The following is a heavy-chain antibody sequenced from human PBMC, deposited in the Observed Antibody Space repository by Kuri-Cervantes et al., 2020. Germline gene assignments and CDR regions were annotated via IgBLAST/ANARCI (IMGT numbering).Heavy chain of an antibody. J-gene: IGHJ5*02. Sequence: SETLSLTCTVSGGSISSTTYYWGWIRQPPGKGLEWIGSMYYSGSTYYKSSLKSRVTISVDTSKNQFSLRLSSVTAADTAVYYCASERMYYYDSSGSWGQGTLVTVSS. CDR1: GGSISSTTYY. CDR2: MYYSGST. V-gene: IGHV4-39*01. D-gene: IGHD3-22*01. CDR3: ASERMYYYDSSGS.